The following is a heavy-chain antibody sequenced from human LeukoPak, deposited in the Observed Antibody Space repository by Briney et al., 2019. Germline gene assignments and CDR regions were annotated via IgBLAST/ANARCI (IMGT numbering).Heavy chain of an antibody. CDR3: ARDREEDYYMDV. CDR1: GFTFDDYG. CDR2: INWSSGST. J-gene: IGHJ6*03. V-gene: IGHV3-20*04. Sequence: GGSLRLSCAASGFTFDDYGMHWVRQAPGKGLEWVSGINWSSGSTGYADSVKGRFTISRDNAKNSLYLQMNSLRAEDTAVYYCARDREEDYYMDVWGKGTTVTVSS.